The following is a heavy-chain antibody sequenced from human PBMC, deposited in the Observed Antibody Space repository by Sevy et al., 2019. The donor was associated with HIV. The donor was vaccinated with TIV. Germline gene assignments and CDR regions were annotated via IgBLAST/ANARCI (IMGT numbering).Heavy chain of an antibody. J-gene: IGHJ4*02. CDR3: AKEGGYRTSSYFDY. D-gene: IGHD2-2*01. V-gene: IGHV3-30*18. CDR2: ISYDGSTI. CDR1: GFTFSSYG. Sequence: GGSLRLSCAASGFTFSSYGMQWVRQAPGKGLEWVAVISYDGSTIYYADSAKGRFTISRDNSKNTLSLQMNSLRAEDTAVYYCAKEGGYRTSSYFDYWGQGTLVTVSS.